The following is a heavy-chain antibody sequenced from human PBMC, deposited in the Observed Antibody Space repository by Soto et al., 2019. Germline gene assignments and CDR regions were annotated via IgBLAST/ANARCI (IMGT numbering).Heavy chain of an antibody. Sequence: GGSLRLSCAASGFTFRNYAMHWVRQAPGKGLEWVSALTGSGGTTYYADSVKGRSTISRDNSKNTLYLEMNGLRGEDAAVYYCAKGLIASRAGNWFDPWGQGTQVT. D-gene: IGHD6-19*01. CDR2: LTGSGGTT. V-gene: IGHV3-23*01. CDR1: GFTFRNYA. CDR3: AKGLIASRAGNWFDP. J-gene: IGHJ5*02.